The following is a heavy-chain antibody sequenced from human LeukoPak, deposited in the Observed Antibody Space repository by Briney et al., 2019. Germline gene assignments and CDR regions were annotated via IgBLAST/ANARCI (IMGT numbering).Heavy chain of an antibody. CDR3: ARHSIYGSGRDRYFDY. V-gene: IGHV4-59*08. J-gene: IGHJ4*02. CDR2: IYYSGST. D-gene: IGHD3-10*01. CDR1: GGSISSYY. Sequence: SETLSLTCTLSGGSISSYYWSWIRQPPGKGLEWIGYIYYSGSTNYNPSLKSRVTISVDTSKNQFSLKLSSVTAADTAVYYCARHSIYGSGRDRYFDYWGQGTLVSVSS.